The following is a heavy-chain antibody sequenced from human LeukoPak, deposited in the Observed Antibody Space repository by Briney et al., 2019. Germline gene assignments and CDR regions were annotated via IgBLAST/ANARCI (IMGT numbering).Heavy chain of an antibody. Sequence: SETLSLTCTVSGGSISSYYWSWIRQPAGKGLEWIGRIYTSGSTNYNPSLKSRVTMSVDTSKNQFSLKLSSVTAADTAVYYCAREEGLTTIFGVVNYYYYYGMDVWGQGTTVTVSS. CDR3: AREEGLTTIFGVVNYYYYYGMDV. V-gene: IGHV4-4*07. J-gene: IGHJ6*02. CDR2: IYTSGST. CDR1: GGSISSYY. D-gene: IGHD3-3*01.